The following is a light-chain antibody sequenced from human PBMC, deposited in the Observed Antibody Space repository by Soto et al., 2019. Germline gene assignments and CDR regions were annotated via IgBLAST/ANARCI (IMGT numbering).Light chain of an antibody. CDR2: GAY. V-gene: IGKV3-20*01. J-gene: IGKJ5*01. CDR1: QSVTTQ. CDR3: NQYATSPYT. Sequence: GLTLSPGTLSLSQGERATLSCRASQSVTTQLAWYQQKPGQAHRLIIHGAYSRATGVPDRITGSGSGTDFTLSIRRLEPEDFAVYFCNQYATSPYTFGQGTRLEIK.